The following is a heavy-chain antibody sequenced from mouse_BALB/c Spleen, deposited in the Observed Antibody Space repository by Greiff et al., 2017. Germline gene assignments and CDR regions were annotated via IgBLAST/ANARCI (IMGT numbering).Heavy chain of an antibody. CDR3: ARGVDGYYPDY. J-gene: IGHJ2*01. D-gene: IGHD2-3*01. CDR1: GYTFTNYW. V-gene: IGHV1-63*02. CDR2: IYPGGGYT. Sequence: QVQLKESGAELVRPGTSVKISCKASGYTFTNYWLGWVKPRPGHGLLWIGDIYPGGGYTNYNEKFKGKATLTADTSSSTAYMQRSSLTSEDSAVYFCARGVDGYYPDYWGQGTTLTVSS.